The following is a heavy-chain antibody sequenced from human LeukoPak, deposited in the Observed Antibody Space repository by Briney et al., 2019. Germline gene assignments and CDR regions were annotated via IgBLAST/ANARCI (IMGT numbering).Heavy chain of an antibody. CDR2: ISAYNGNT. V-gene: IGHV1-18*01. Sequence: ASVKVSCKASGYTFTSYVISWVRQAPGQGLEWMVWISAYNGNTNYAQKLQGRVTMTTDTSTSTAYMELRSLRSDDTAVYYCARDYYDSSGYCPDYWGQGTLVTVSS. D-gene: IGHD3-22*01. CDR3: ARDYYDSSGYCPDY. CDR1: GYTFTSYV. J-gene: IGHJ4*02.